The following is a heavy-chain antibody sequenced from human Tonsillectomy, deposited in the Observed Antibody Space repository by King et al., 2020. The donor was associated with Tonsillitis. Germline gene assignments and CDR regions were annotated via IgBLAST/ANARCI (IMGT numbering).Heavy chain of an antibody. CDR1: GFTFSDYY. D-gene: IGHD6-13*01. Sequence: VQLVESGGGLVKPGGSLRLSCAASGFTFSDYYMSWIRQGPGKGLEWISYITTSGSIIYYADSVKGRFTISRDNAKNSLYLQMNSLRAEDTAVYFCARDSHSSTSYPTHFDYWGQGTLVTVSS. CDR3: ARDSHSSTSYPTHFDY. J-gene: IGHJ4*02. CDR2: ITTSGSII. V-gene: IGHV3-11*01.